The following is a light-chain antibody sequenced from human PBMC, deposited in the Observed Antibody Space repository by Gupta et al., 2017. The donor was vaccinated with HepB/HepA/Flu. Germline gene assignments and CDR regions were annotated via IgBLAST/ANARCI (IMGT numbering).Light chain of an antibody. CDR1: SSDVGGYNF. CDR2: DVS. J-gene: IGLJ2*01. Sequence: QFALTQPASGLGSPGQSIPISCTGTSSDVGGYNFVSWYQHHPGKAPKLMIFDVSNRPSGVSNRFSGSKSGNTASLTISGLQAEDEADYYCSSYANSDTLVFGGGTKLTVL. CDR3: SSYANSDTLV. V-gene: IGLV2-14*03.